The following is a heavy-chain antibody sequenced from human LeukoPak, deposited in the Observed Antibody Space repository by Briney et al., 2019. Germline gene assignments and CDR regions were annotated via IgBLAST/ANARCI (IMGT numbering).Heavy chain of an antibody. J-gene: IGHJ4*02. CDR1: GFTFNTYW. Sequence: SGGSLRLSCAASGFTFNTYWMSWVRQAPGEGLEWVANIYQDGSEKHCVDSVKGRFTISRDNAKNSLYLKMSSLRAEDTAVYYCVKSLVVALGYCSGGSCGTDYWGQGTLVTVSS. V-gene: IGHV3-7*01. D-gene: IGHD2-15*01. CDR2: IYQDGSEK. CDR3: VKSLVVALGYCSGGSCGTDY.